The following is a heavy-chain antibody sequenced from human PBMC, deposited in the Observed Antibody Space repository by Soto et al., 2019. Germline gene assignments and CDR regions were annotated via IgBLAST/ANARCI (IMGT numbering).Heavy chain of an antibody. CDR2: ISYDGRSK. CDR1: GFTFSGYD. V-gene: IGHV3-30*18. J-gene: IGHJ6*04. D-gene: IGHD2-2*01. CDR3: AEGSRGDIAVVPAAAPHHYGMDV. Sequence: QVQLVESGGGVVQPGTSLRLSCAASGFTFSGYDMHWVRQAPGKGLEWVADISYDGRSKYYADSVKGRFTISRDNSKSTMSLQMNSLRAEDTADYHCAEGSRGDIAVVPAAAPHHYGMDVWGKGTTVTVSS.